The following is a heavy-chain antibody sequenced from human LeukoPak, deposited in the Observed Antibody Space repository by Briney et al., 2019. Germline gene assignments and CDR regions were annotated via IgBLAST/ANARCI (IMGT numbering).Heavy chain of an antibody. CDR1: GFTFGSYG. CDR3: AKAGMTTVTLDY. J-gene: IGHJ4*02. V-gene: IGHV3-33*06. CDR2: IWYDGSNK. Sequence: GGSLRLSCAASGFTFGSYGMHWVRQAPGKVLEWVAVIWYDGSNKYYADSVKGRFTISRDNSKNTLYLQMNSLRAEDTAVYYCAKAGMTTVTLDYWGQGTLVTVSS. D-gene: IGHD4-11*01.